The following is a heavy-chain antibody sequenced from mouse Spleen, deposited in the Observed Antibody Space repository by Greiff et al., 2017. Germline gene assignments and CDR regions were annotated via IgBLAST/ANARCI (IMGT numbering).Heavy chain of an antibody. J-gene: IGHJ1*01. Sequence: VQLQQSGAELVKPGASVKLSCTASGFNIKDTYMHWVKQRPEQGLEWIGRIDPANGNTKYDPKFQGKATITADTSSNTAYLQLSSLTSEDTAVYYCARKDYYGYEGYFDVWGAGTTVTVSS. CDR3: ARKDYYGYEGYFDV. CDR1: GFNIKDTY. CDR2: IDPANGNT. D-gene: IGHD1-2*01. V-gene: IGHV14-3*02.